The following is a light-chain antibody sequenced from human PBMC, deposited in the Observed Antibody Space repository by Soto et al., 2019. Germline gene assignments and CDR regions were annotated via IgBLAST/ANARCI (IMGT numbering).Light chain of an antibody. CDR2: EAS. CDR3: QQRTNWPPLT. J-gene: IGKJ4*01. V-gene: IGKV3D-20*02. CDR1: QIVSNNY. Sequence: EIVLTQSPFTLSLSPVGRATLSFMAGQIVSNNYLAWYQQKPGQAPRLLIYEASNRATGIPARFSGSGSGTDFTLTISSLEPEDFAVYYCQQRTNWPPLTFGGGTKVDIK.